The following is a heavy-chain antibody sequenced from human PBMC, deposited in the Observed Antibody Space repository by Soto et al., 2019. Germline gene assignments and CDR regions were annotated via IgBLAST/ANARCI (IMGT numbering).Heavy chain of an antibody. CDR1: GYSFTYYA. V-gene: IGHV1-3*01. Sequence: QVQLAQSGTEVKKPGASVKVSCKASGYSFTYYAIHLVRQAPGQRLEWMGWINAGYGSTKYSQKFQDRVTISSDTSASTAYMELSSLRSEDTAIYFCARAYKDPSIDAFDIWGQGTMVTVSS. D-gene: IGHD1-1*01. J-gene: IGHJ3*02. CDR2: INAGYGST. CDR3: ARAYKDPSIDAFDI.